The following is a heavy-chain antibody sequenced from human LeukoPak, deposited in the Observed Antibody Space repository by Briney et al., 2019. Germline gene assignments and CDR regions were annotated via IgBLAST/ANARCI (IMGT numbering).Heavy chain of an antibody. D-gene: IGHD6-6*01. CDR3: ARRGSSAGGATADY. J-gene: IGHJ4*02. V-gene: IGHV3-23*01. CDR2: VSGSGINT. Sequence: GGSLRLSCAASGFTFNAYAMSWVRQAPGKGLEGVAAVSGSGINTYYGDSVKGRFTISRDTSKNTLYLQMNSLRAEDTAFYYCARRGSSAGGATADYWGQGTLVTVSS. CDR1: GFTFNAYA.